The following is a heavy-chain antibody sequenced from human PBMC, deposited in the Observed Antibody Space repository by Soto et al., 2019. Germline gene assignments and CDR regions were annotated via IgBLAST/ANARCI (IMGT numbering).Heavy chain of an antibody. J-gene: IGHJ6*03. CDR2: INHSGST. V-gene: IGHV4-34*01. CDR1: GGSFSGYY. D-gene: IGHD6-13*01. CDR3: ARASRYGSSSWSDYYYMDV. Sequence: SETLSLTCAVYGGSFSGYYWSWIRQPPGKGLEWIGEINHSGSTNYNPSLKSRVTISVDTSKNQFSLKLSSVTAADTAVYYCARASRYGSSSWSDYYYMDVWGKGTTVTVSS.